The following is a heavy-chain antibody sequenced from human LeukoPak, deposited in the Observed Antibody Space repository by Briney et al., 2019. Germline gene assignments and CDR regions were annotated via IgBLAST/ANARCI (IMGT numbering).Heavy chain of an antibody. D-gene: IGHD3-10*01. CDR3: ARHLWFGEANWYFDL. CDR2: IYHSGST. CDR1: GGSISSGGYS. V-gene: IGHV4-30-2*01. Sequence: PSETLSLTCAVSGGSISSGGYSWSWIRQPPGKGLEWIGYIYHSGSTYYNPSLKSRVTISVDRSKNQFSLKLSSVTAADTAVYYCARHLWFGEANWYFDLWGRGTLITVSS. J-gene: IGHJ2*01.